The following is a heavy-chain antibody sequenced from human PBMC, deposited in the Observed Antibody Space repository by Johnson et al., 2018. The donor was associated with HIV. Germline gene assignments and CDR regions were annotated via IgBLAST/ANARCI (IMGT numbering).Heavy chain of an antibody. J-gene: IGHJ3*02. D-gene: IGHD3-22*01. Sequence: QVQLVESGGGLVQTGGSMRLSCAASGFTFDAYGMNWVRQGPGKGLEWVAVISYDGSNKYCADSVKGRFTNSRDNSQNTLYLQMKSPRAEDTAVYHCSRLVNYYDSRGDYVPGALDIWGQGTTVNVSS. CDR3: SRLVNYYDSRGDYVPGALDI. CDR2: ISYDGSNK. V-gene: IGHV3-30*03. CDR1: GFTFDAYG.